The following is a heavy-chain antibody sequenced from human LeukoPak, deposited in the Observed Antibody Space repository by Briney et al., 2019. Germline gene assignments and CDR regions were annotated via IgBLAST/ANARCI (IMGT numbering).Heavy chain of an antibody. V-gene: IGHV3-23*01. Sequence: GGSLRLSCAASGFTFSSYAMSWVRRAPGKGLEWVSAISGSGGSTYYADSVKGRFTISRDNSKNTLYLQMNSLRAEDTAVYYCAKVRPYEYYYSSGYYYHYWGQVTLVTVSS. CDR1: GFTFSSYA. J-gene: IGHJ4*02. D-gene: IGHD3-22*01. CDR3: AKVRPYEYYYSSGYYYHY. CDR2: ISGSGGST.